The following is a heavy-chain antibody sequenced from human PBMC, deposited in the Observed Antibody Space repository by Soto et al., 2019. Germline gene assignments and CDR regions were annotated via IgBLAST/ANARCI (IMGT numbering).Heavy chain of an antibody. CDR2: FDPEDGET. D-gene: IGHD3-3*01. CDR3: ATGIRDYDFWSGYPRVNDAFDI. J-gene: IGHJ3*02. V-gene: IGHV1-24*01. Sequence: ASVKVSCKVSGYTLTELSMHWVRQAPGKGLEWMGGFDPEDGETIYAQRFQGRVTMTEDTSTDTAYMELSSLRSEDTAVHYCATGIRDYDFWSGYPRVNDAFDIWGQGTMVTVSS. CDR1: GYTLTELS.